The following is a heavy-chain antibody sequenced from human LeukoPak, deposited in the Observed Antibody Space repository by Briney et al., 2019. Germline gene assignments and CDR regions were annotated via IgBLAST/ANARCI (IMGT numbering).Heavy chain of an antibody. Sequence: SETLSLTCTVSGGSISSYYWSWIRQPPGKGLEWIGYIYYSGSTNYNPSLKSRVTISVDTSKNQFSLKLSSVTAADTAVYYCARGNYYYGSGSYWNYYYGMDVWGKGTPVTVSS. CDR2: IYYSGST. CDR1: GGSISSYY. CDR3: ARGNYYYGSGSYWNYYYGMDV. J-gene: IGHJ6*04. V-gene: IGHV4-59*01. D-gene: IGHD3-10*01.